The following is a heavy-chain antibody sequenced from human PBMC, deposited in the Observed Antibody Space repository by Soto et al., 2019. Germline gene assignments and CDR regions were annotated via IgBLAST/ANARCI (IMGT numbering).Heavy chain of an antibody. J-gene: IGHJ3*02. Sequence: GGSLRLSCAASGFTFSSYWMHWVRQAPGKGLVWVSRINSDGSSTSYADSVKGRFTISRDNAKNTLYLQMNSLRAEDTAVYYCARDPNWNDGNDAFDIWGQGTMVSVSS. V-gene: IGHV3-74*01. D-gene: IGHD1-20*01. CDR3: ARDPNWNDGNDAFDI. CDR1: GFTFSSYW. CDR2: INSDGSST.